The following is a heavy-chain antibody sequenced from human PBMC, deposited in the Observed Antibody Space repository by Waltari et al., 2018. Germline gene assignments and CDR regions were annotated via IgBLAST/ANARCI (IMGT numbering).Heavy chain of an antibody. CDR1: GFSVISNY. CDR2: SYSGGSK. Sequence: EVQMVETGGGLIQPGGSLRLSCAVSGFSVISNYMTWVRQPPGKGLEWVSYSYSGGSKYYADSVKGRVTISRDNSKNTLYLQMNNLRAEDTAVYYCARENSGSYGEFDFWGQGTLVTVSS. CDR3: ARENSGSYGEFDF. D-gene: IGHD1-26*01. J-gene: IGHJ4*02. V-gene: IGHV3-53*02.